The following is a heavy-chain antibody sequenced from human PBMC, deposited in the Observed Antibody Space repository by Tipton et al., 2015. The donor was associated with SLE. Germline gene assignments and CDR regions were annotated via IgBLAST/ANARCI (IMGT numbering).Heavy chain of an antibody. V-gene: IGHV4-31*03. CDR3: ARAPPMLRPFGS. CDR2: GYDTATT. Sequence: TLSLTCSVSGASTKSGGYYWNWIRHYPGKGLEWIGYGYDTATTHYNPSLQSRVAISVDTSKNQLSLKLNSVTAADTAVYFCARAPPMLRPFGSWGQGTLITVSS. D-gene: IGHD2-8*01. CDR1: GASTKSGGYY. J-gene: IGHJ4*02.